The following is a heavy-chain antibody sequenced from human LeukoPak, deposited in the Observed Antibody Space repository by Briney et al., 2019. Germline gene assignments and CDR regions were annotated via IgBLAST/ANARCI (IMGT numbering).Heavy chain of an antibody. Sequence: ASVTVSCKASGYTFTSYYMHWVRQAPGQGLEWMGIINPSGGSTSYAQKFQGRVTMTRDMSTSTAYMELRSLRSDDTAVYYCARGVVGATPLDYWGQGTLVTVSS. CDR3: ARGVVGATPLDY. D-gene: IGHD1-26*01. V-gene: IGHV1-46*01. CDR1: GYTFTSYY. CDR2: INPSGGST. J-gene: IGHJ4*02.